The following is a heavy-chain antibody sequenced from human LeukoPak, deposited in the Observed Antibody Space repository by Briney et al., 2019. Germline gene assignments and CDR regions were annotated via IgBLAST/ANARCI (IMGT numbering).Heavy chain of an antibody. CDR1: GGSISSGGYY. J-gene: IGHJ4*02. Sequence: SQTLSLTCTVSGGSISSGGYYWSWVRQHPAKGLEWIGYIYYSESTYYNPYLKFRVTISVDTSKNQFSLKLSSVTAADTAVYSCARGYYYGSGSIHFDYWGQGTLVTVSS. CDR3: ARGYYYGSGSIHFDY. V-gene: IGHV4-31*03. D-gene: IGHD3-10*01. CDR2: IYYSEST.